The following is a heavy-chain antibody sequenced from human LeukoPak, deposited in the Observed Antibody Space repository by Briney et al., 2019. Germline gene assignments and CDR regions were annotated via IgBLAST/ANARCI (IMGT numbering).Heavy chain of an antibody. CDR2: IGGKAYGGTT. CDR1: GFTFGDYA. D-gene: IGHD6-13*01. Sequence: GGSLRLSCTASGFTFGDYAMSWFRQAPGKGLEWVGFIGGKAYGGTTDYAASVKGRFTISRDDSKSIAYLQMNSLKTEDTAVYYCTRAQSPIAAAVSLYWGQGTLVTVSS. CDR3: TRAQSPIAAAVSLY. J-gene: IGHJ4*02. V-gene: IGHV3-49*03.